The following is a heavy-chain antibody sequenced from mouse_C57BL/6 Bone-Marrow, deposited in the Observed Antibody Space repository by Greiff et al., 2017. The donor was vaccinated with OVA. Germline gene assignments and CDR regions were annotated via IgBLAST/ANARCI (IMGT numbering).Heavy chain of an antibody. D-gene: IGHD2-4*01. V-gene: IGHV1-69*01. Sequence: QVQLQQPGAELVMPGASVKLSCKASGYTFTSYRMHWVKQRPGPGLEWVGEIDPSDSYTNYNQKFKGKSTLTVDKSASTAYKQLSSVTAEDTAVYYGESEVGDYDGGGFDYGGQGTTLTVSS. CDR1: GYTFTSYR. J-gene: IGHJ2*01. CDR2: IDPSDSYT. CDR3: ESEVGDYDGGGFDY.